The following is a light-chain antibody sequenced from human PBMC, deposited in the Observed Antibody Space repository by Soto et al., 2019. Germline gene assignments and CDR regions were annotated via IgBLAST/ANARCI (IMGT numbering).Light chain of an antibody. CDR2: DAS. Sequence: EVVLTQSPATLSLSPGERATLSCRASESISDYLGWYQQKPGQAPRLLIYDASNRAAGIPPRFSGSGSGTDVTLTISSLEPEDFAVYYCQQRSDWSFTFGPGTKVDIK. CDR3: QQRSDWSFT. J-gene: IGKJ3*01. V-gene: IGKV3-11*01. CDR1: ESISDY.